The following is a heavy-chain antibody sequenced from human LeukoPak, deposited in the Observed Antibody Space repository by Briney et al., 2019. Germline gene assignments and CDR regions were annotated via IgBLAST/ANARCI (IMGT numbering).Heavy chain of an antibody. Sequence: SETLSLTCIVSGGSISSSSYYWGCIRRPPGKGLECIGYIYYSGSTNYSPSLKSRVTISIHTSKTQFSLKLSSVTAADTAVYYCARHRLDIAVAGGYDAFDIWGQGTLVTVSS. D-gene: IGHD6-19*01. CDR3: ARHRLDIAVAGGYDAFDI. CDR1: GGSISSSSYY. V-gene: IGHV4-61*05. J-gene: IGHJ3*02. CDR2: IYYSGST.